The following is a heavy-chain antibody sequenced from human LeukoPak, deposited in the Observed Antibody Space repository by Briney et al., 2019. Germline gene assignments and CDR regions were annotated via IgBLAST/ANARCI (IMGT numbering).Heavy chain of an antibody. Sequence: PSETLSLTCTVSGGSISSYYWSWIRQPPGKGLEWIGYIYYSGSTNYNPSLKSRVTISVDSSKNQFSLKLSSVTAADTAMYYCARGRKYTNGYRVTELGSGYFDYWGQGILVTVSS. CDR3: ARGRKYTNGYRVTELGSGYFDY. J-gene: IGHJ4*02. V-gene: IGHV4-59*01. CDR2: IYYSGST. CDR1: GGSISSYY. D-gene: IGHD5-18*01.